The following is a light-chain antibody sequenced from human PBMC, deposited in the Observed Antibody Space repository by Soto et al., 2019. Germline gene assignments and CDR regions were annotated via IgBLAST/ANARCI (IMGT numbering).Light chain of an antibody. J-gene: IGKJ1*01. V-gene: IGKV4-1*01. CDR3: QQYYTSPRT. CDR1: QSVLYNSNNKNS. CDR2: WAS. Sequence: DIVMTQSPDSLAVSRGERATINCKPSQSVLYNSNNKNSLTWNQQKPGQPPKLPTYWASARESGVPDRFSGSGSGTDFTLTISRLQAEDVAVYYCQQYYTSPRTFGQGTKVEIK.